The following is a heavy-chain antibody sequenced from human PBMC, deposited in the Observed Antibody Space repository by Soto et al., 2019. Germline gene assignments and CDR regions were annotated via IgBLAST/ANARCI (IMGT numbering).Heavy chain of an antibody. Sequence: HPGGSLRLSCAASGFTFSSYDMHWVRQATGKGLEWVSAIGTAGDTYYPGSVKGRFTISRENAKNSLYLQMNSLRAEDTAVYYCARDGAAAGFHDAFDIWGQGTMVTVSS. J-gene: IGHJ3*02. CDR1: GFTFSSYD. CDR2: IGTAGDT. V-gene: IGHV3-13*01. D-gene: IGHD6-13*01. CDR3: ARDGAAAGFHDAFDI.